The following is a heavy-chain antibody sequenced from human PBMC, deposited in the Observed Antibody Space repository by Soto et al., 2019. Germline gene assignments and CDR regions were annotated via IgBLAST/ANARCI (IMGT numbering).Heavy chain of an antibody. V-gene: IGHV1-8*01. Sequence: ASVKVSCKASGYRFNSYEISWVRQATGQGLEWMAWISPNKGTTGYAQRFQDRLTVTSNASLSTVYMALTSLRSEDTAKYFCTRERGSPTNNFDAWGQGTQVTVSS. D-gene: IGHD5-12*01. CDR3: TRERGSPTNNFDA. J-gene: IGHJ5*02. CDR2: ISPNKGTT. CDR1: GYRFNSYE.